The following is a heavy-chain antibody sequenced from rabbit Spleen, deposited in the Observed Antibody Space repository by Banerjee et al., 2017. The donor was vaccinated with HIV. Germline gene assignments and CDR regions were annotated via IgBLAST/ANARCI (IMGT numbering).Heavy chain of an antibody. D-gene: IGHD8-1*01. V-gene: IGHV1S47*01. CDR1: GFSFGDRDV. CDR3: ARDGTGGSYFAL. Sequence: EESGGGLVQPEGSLTLTCKASGFSFGDRDVMCWVRQAPGKGLEWIGYIDPLFGITYYANWVNGRFSISRENAQNTVFLQMTSLTAADTATYFCARDGTGGSYFALWGPGTLVTVS. J-gene: IGHJ4*01. CDR2: IDPLFGIT.